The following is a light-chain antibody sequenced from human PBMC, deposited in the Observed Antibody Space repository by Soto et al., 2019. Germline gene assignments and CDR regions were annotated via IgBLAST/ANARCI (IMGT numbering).Light chain of an antibody. CDR3: SSYTSTMPNV. J-gene: IGLJ1*01. CDR1: SSDVGGFNS. V-gene: IGLV2-14*03. Sequence: QSVLTQPASVPGSPGQSITISCTGTSSDVGGFNSVSWYQLRPGTAPKLILYDVVDRPSGVSYRFSGSKSSNTASLTISGLQAADEADYFCSSYTSTMPNVFGSGTKVTVL. CDR2: DVV.